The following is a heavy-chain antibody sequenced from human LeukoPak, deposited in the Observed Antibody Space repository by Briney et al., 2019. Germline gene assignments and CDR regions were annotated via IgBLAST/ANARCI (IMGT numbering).Heavy chain of an antibody. CDR3: ARAVMGCSSTSCSLSY. CDR1: GGTFSSYT. J-gene: IGHJ4*02. Sequence: SVKVSCKASGGTFSSYTISWVRQAPGQGLEWMGRIIPILGIANYAQKFQGRVTITADKSTSTAYMELSSLGSEDTAVYYCARAVMGCSSTSCSLSYWGQETLVTASS. CDR2: IIPILGIA. V-gene: IGHV1-69*02. D-gene: IGHD2-2*01.